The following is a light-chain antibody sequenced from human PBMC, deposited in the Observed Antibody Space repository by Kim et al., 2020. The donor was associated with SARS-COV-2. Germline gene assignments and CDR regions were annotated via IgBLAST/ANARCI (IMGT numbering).Light chain of an antibody. CDR3: QQYNNWPLT. CDR2: LAS. J-gene: IGKJ4*01. CDR1: QSVDSN. Sequence: SVSPGERVTRSCRASQSVDSNLAWYQQKRGQPPRLLINLASIRVTGIPARFSGSGSGTDFTLTISSLQSEDFAVYYCQQYNNWPLTFGGGTKVDIK. V-gene: IGKV3-15*01.